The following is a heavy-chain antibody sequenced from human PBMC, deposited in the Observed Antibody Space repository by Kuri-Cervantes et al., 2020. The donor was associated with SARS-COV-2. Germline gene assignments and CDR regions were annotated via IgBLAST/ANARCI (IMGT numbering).Heavy chain of an antibody. J-gene: IGHJ4*02. CDR2: AHYRGST. V-gene: IGHV4-59*01. Sequence: SETLSLTCSVSGSSMRNYYWSWIRQPPGKGLEWIGYAHYRGSTNYSPSLKSRVTISVDTSNNQFSLNVTSVTAADTAVYYCARETGDRSPNYCLDFWGQGTLVTVSS. CDR1: GSSMRNYY. D-gene: IGHD7-27*01. CDR3: ARETGDRSPNYCLDF.